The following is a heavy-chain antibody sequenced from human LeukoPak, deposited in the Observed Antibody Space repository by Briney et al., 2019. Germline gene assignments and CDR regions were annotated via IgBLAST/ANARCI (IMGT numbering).Heavy chain of an antibody. D-gene: IGHD2-21*02. J-gene: IGHJ4*02. V-gene: IGHV5-51*01. CDR2: IYPGDSDT. Sequence: GASLQISCQISGSCFTSYWIAWVRQLPGKGLEWMGIIYPGDSDTRYSPSFLGQVTISADKSISTAYLQWSSLKASDTAMYYCARLGGGGDCYHYWGQGTLVTVSS. CDR3: ARLGGGGDCYHY. CDR1: GSCFTSYW.